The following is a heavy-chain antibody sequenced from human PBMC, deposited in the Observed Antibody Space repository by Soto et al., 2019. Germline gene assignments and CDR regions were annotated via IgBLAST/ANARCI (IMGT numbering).Heavy chain of an antibody. D-gene: IGHD4-17*01. J-gene: IGHJ6*02. CDR2: IKQDGSEK. V-gene: IGHV3-7*05. Sequence: GGSLRLSCAASGFTFSSYWMSWVRQAPGKGLEWVANIKQDGSEKYYVDSVKGRFTISRDNAKNSLYLQMNSLRAEDTAVYYCARDLTTVYYYGMDGWGQGTTVTVSS. CDR3: ARDLTTVYYYGMDG. CDR1: GFTFSSYW.